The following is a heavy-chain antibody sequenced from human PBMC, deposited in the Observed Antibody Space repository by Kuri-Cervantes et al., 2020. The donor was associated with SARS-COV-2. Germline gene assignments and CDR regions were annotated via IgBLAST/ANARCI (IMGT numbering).Heavy chain of an antibody. Sequence: GESLKISCAASGFTFSSYAMSWVRQAPGKGLEWVSAISGSGGSTYYADSVKGRFTISRDNAKNSLYLQMNSLRAEDTAVYYCARDPRYSSSWLDYWGQGTLVTVPQ. J-gene: IGHJ4*02. CDR1: GFTFSSYA. V-gene: IGHV3-23*01. CDR2: ISGSGGST. D-gene: IGHD6-6*01. CDR3: ARDPRYSSSWLDY.